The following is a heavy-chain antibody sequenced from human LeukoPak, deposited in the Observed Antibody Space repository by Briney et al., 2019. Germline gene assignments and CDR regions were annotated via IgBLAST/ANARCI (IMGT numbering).Heavy chain of an antibody. CDR3: AKHRVGGLHFDWPD. D-gene: IGHD3-9*01. CDR2: ISGSGGST. CDR1: GFSFSNYA. J-gene: IGHJ4*02. V-gene: IGHV3-23*01. Sequence: PGGSLRLSCAASGFSFSNYAMSWVRQAPGKGLEWVSGISGSGGSTYYADSVKGRFTISRDNSKNTLYLQMNSLRAEDTAVYYCAKHRVGGLHFDWPDWGQGTLVTVSS.